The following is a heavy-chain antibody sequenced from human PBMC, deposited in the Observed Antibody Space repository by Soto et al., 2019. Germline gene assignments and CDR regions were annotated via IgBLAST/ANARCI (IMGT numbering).Heavy chain of an antibody. CDR2: IYYSGST. J-gene: IGHJ4*02. Sequence: SETLSLTCSVSGGPIISSSSYWGWIRQPPGKGLEWIGYIYYSGSTYYKPSLKSRVTISVDTSKSQFSLWLNSVTAADTAVYYCARHLDCYDSSAYFDYWGPGTLVTVSS. V-gene: IGHV4-39*01. CDR1: GGPIISSSSY. CDR3: ARHLDCYDSSAYFDY. D-gene: IGHD3-22*01.